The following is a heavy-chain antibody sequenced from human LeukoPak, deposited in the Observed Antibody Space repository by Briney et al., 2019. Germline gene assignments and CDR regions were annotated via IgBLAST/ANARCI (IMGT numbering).Heavy chain of an antibody. CDR3: ARERSGAGYYYYYYMDV. Sequence: GGSLRLSCAASGFTFSSYWMSWVRQAPGKGLEWVANIKQDGSEKYYVDSVKGRFTISRDNAKNSLYLQMNSLRAEDTAVYYCARERSGAGYYYYYYMDVWGKGTTVTISS. CDR1: GFTFSSYW. D-gene: IGHD7-27*01. J-gene: IGHJ6*03. CDR2: IKQDGSEK. V-gene: IGHV3-7*01.